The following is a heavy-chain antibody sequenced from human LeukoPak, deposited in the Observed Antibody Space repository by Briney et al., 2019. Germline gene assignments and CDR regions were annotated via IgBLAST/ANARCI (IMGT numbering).Heavy chain of an antibody. CDR2: INTNTGNP. J-gene: IGHJ3*02. D-gene: IGHD6-19*01. Sequence: GASVKVSCKASGYTFTSYAMNWVRQAPGQGLEWMGWINTNTGNPTYAQGFTGRFVFSLDTSVSTAYLQISSLKAEDTTVYYCARDGHSSGWALAFDIWGQGTMVTVSS. CDR1: GYTFTSYA. CDR3: ARDGHSSGWALAFDI. V-gene: IGHV7-4-1*02.